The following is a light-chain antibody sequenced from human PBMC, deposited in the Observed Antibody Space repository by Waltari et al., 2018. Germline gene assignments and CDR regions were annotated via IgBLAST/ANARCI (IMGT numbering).Light chain of an antibody. Sequence: QSALTQPASVSGSPGPSITISCTGTSRDVVTYNFVSWYQHPPGKAPKLMISGVSNRPSGVSNRFSGSKSDNTASLTISGLQAEDEADYFCCSYTSSNTYVFGTGTRVTVL. CDR2: GVS. V-gene: IGLV2-14*01. J-gene: IGLJ1*01. CDR1: SRDVVTYNF. CDR3: CSYTSSNTYV.